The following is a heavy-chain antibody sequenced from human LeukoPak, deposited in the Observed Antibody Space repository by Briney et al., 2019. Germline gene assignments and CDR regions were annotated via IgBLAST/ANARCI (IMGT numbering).Heavy chain of an antibody. Sequence: SVKVSCKASGGTFSSYAISWVRQAPGQGLEWMGGIIPIFGTANYAQKFQGRVTITANESTSTAYMELSSLRSEDTAVYYCARVGVVVPAAILGDYYYGMDVWGQGTTVTVSS. CDR1: GGTFSSYA. CDR3: ARVGVVVPAAILGDYYYGMDV. D-gene: IGHD2-2*02. J-gene: IGHJ6*02. V-gene: IGHV1-69*13. CDR2: IIPIFGTA.